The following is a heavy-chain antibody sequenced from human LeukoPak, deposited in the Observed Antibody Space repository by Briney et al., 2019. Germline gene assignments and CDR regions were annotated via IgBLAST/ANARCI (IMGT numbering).Heavy chain of an antibody. CDR1: GFTVSNNY. CDR2: IYSGGST. CDR3: ATERSRYFDH. J-gene: IGHJ4*02. V-gene: IGHV3-53*05. D-gene: IGHD3-16*01. Sequence: GGSLRLSCAASGFTVSNNYMSWVRQAPGKRLEWVSVIYSGGSTYYADSVKGRFTISRDISKKSFYLQMNSLSTDDTALYYCATERSRYFDHWGQGTLVTVSS.